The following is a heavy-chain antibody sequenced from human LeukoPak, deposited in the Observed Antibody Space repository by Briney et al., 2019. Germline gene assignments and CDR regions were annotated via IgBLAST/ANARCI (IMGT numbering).Heavy chain of an antibody. J-gene: IGHJ4*02. CDR1: GFTFSSYA. CDR2: ISGSGGST. V-gene: IGHV3-23*01. D-gene: IGHD3-10*01. Sequence: GGSLRLSCAASGFTFSSYAMSWVRQAPGKGLEWVSAISGSGGSTYYADSVKGRFTISRDNSKNTLYLQMNSLRAEDTAVYYCAKEGSSFITKVRGVMFYFDYWGQGTLVTASS. CDR3: AKEGSSFITKVRGVMFYFDY.